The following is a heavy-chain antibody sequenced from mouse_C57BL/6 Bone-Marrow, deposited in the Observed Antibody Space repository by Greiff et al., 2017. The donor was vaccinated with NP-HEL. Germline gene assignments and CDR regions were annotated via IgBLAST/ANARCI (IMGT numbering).Heavy chain of an antibody. Sequence: QVQLKQSGPELVKPGASVKLSCKASGYTFTSYDINWVKQRPGQGLEWIGWIYPRDGSTKYNEKFKGKATLTVDTSSSTAYMELHSLTSEDSAVYFCARSGDYGSRNAMDYWGQGTSVTVSS. CDR3: ARSGDYGSRNAMDY. J-gene: IGHJ4*01. D-gene: IGHD1-1*01. CDR1: GYTFTSYD. CDR2: IYPRDGST. V-gene: IGHV1-85*01.